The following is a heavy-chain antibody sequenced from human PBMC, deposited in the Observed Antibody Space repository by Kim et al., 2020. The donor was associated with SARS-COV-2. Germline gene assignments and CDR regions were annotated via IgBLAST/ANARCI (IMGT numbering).Heavy chain of an antibody. D-gene: IGHD6-13*01. CDR3: ARGVRRIAAAGRVSGYFDL. Sequence: GRFTISRDNSKNTLYLQMNSLRAEDTAVYYCARGVRRIAAAGRVSGYFDLWGRDTLVTVSS. V-gene: IGHV3-30*07. J-gene: IGHJ2*01.